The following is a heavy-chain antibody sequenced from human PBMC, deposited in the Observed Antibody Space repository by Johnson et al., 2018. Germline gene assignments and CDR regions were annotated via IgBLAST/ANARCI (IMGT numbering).Heavy chain of an antibody. Sequence: VQLVESGGGVVQPGRSLRLSCAASGFTVSSTYVSWVRQAPGKGLEWVSIFYNGGTTYYTDSVKGRFTISSDNSKNTVYLQMNSLRAEDTAVYYCARDWHYDSRPIDVFDIWGQGTMVTVSS. J-gene: IGHJ3*02. D-gene: IGHD3-22*01. CDR2: FYNGGTT. CDR1: GFTVSSTY. CDR3: ARDWHYDSRPIDVFDI. V-gene: IGHV3-66*02.